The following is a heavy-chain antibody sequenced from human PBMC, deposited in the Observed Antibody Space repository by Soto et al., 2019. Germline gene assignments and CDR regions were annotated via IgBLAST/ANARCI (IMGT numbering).Heavy chain of an antibody. V-gene: IGHV4-4*02. CDR3: ARTESVLAAIGLEY. CDR2: IYHSGSA. D-gene: IGHD5-18*01. J-gene: IGHJ4*02. Sequence: QVQLQESGPGLAKPSETLALVCSVSGVSIKSDNWWTWVRQSAGKGLEWIGEIYHSGSANYHSSLKGRGSMSVDKSQNQFSLRLPSVTAADTASYFCARTESVLAAIGLEYWGQGLLVTVSS. CDR1: GVSIKSDNW.